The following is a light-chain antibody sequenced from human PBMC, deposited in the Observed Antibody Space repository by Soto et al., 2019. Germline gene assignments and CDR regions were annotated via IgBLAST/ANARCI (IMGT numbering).Light chain of an antibody. J-gene: IGKJ2*01. Sequence: DIRMTQSPSSLSASVGDRVTITCRPRQRIANYLNWYQQKPGKGPNLLISDASSLQRGVPSRFSGGLSGTNFTLTISSLHPEDFATYYCQQSYSTPPTFGQGTKLEIK. V-gene: IGKV1-39*01. CDR3: QQSYSTPPT. CDR1: QRIANY. CDR2: DAS.